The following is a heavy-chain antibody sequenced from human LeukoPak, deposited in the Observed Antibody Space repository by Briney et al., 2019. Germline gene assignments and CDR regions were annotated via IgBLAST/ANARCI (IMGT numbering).Heavy chain of an antibody. CDR2: ISYDGSNK. V-gene: IGHV3-30*18. CDR3: AKALRARVSGELDY. D-gene: IGHD1-14*01. Sequence: PGGSLRLSCAASGFTFSSYGMHWVRQAPGKGLEWVAVISYDGSNKNHAVSVKGRFTISRDNSKNTLYLQMNSLRAEDTAVYYCAKALRARVSGELDYWGQGTLVTVSS. CDR1: GFTFSSYG. J-gene: IGHJ4*02.